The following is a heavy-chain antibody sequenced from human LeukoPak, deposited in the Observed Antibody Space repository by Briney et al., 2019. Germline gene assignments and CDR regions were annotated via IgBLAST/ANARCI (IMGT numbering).Heavy chain of an antibody. Sequence: PSETLSLTCTVSGGSISSYYWSWIRQPPGKGLEWIGYIYYSGSTNYNPSLKSRVTISVDTSKNQFSLKLSSVTAADTAVYYCASAKVATIQRLDAFDIWGQGTMVTVSS. CDR3: ASAKVATIQRLDAFDI. V-gene: IGHV4-59*08. CDR1: GGSISSYY. J-gene: IGHJ3*02. CDR2: IYYSGST. D-gene: IGHD5-12*01.